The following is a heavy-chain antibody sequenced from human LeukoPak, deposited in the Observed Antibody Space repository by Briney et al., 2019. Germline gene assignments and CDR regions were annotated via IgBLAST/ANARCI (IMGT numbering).Heavy chain of an antibody. Sequence: GGSLKLSCAASGFIVSVFDMHWVRQVPGKGLEWVSGIGTAGDTHYPDSVRGRFRISRDNAKNSFYLQMNSLRVGDTGVYYCARAGTWFSHAYDIWGQGTTVTVSS. D-gene: IGHD3-10*01. J-gene: IGHJ3*02. CDR1: GFIVSVFD. CDR3: ARAGTWFSHAYDI. CDR2: IGTAGDT. V-gene: IGHV3-13*01.